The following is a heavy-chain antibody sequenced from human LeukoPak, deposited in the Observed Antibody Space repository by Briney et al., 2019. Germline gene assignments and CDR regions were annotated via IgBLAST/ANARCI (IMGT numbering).Heavy chain of an antibody. CDR3: ARGPSSSGYNDAFDI. V-gene: IGHV3-33*01. CDR2: IWYDGSNT. CDR1: GFTFNSYG. D-gene: IGHD3-22*01. Sequence: GGSLRLSCAASGFTFNSYGMHWVRQAPGKGLEWVALIWYDGSNTYYADSVKGRFTISRDNSKNTLYLQMNSLTAEDTAIYYCARGPSSSGYNDAFDIWGQGTMVTVSS. J-gene: IGHJ3*02.